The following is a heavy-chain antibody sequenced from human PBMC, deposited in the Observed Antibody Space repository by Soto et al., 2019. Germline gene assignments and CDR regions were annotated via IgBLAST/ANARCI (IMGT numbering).Heavy chain of an antibody. CDR3: AMASYGDDQINWFDP. CDR2: ISYDGSNK. V-gene: IGHV3-30*03. J-gene: IGHJ5*02. D-gene: IGHD4-17*01. CDR1: GFTFSSYG. Sequence: PGGSLRLSCAASGFTFSSYGMHWVRQAPGKGLEWVAVISYDGSNKYYADSVKGRFTISRDNSKNTLYLQMNSLRAEDTAVYYCAMASYGDDQINWFDPWGQGTLVTVSS.